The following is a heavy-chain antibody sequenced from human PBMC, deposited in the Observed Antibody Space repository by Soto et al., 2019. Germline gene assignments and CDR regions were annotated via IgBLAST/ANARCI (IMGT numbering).Heavy chain of an antibody. CDR1: GGSISSYY. CDR2: IYYSGST. V-gene: IGHV4-59*08. CDR3: ARHPRYYYYYMDV. J-gene: IGHJ6*03. Sequence: SETLSLTCTVSGGSISSYYLSWIRQPPGKGPEWIGYIYYSGSTNYNPSLKSRVTISVDTSKNQFSLKLSSVTAADTAVYYCARHPRYYYYYMDVWGKGTTVTVSS.